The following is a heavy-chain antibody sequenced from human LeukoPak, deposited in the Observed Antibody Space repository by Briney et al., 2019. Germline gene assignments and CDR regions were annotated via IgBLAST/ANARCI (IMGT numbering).Heavy chain of an antibody. J-gene: IGHJ5*02. Sequence: GGSLRLSCAASGFTFSSYAMSWVRQAPGKGPEWVSSISGSGGSTYYADSVKGRFTISRDNSKNTLYVQMNSLRVEDTAVYYCARDIRAGGGNYGWFDPWGQGTLVTVSP. CDR2: ISGSGGST. V-gene: IGHV3-23*01. CDR3: ARDIRAGGGNYGWFDP. CDR1: GFTFSSYA. D-gene: IGHD4-23*01.